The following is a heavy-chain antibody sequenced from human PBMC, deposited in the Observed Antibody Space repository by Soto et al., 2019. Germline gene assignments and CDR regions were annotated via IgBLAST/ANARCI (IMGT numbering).Heavy chain of an antibody. V-gene: IGHV4-4*07. J-gene: IGHJ5*02. CDR1: GGSISSYY. D-gene: IGHD1-7*01. CDR3: ARGSSGWNYDWFDP. Sequence: KTSETLSLTCTVSGGSISSYYWSWIRQPAGKGLEWIGRIYTSGSTNYNPSLKSRVTMSVDTSKNQFSLKLSSVTAADTAVYYCARGSSGWNYDWFDPWGQGTLVTVSS. CDR2: IYTSGST.